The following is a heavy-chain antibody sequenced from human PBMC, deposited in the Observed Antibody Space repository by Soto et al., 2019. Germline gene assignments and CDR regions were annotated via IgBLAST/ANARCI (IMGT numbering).Heavy chain of an antibody. J-gene: IGHJ4*02. Sequence: SETLSLTCTVSGGSINSYYWSWIRQPPGKGLEWIGYIYYSGSTNYNPSLKSRVTISVDTSKNQFSLKLSSVTAADTAVYYCARLKGGYSLSIDYWGQGTLVTVSS. V-gene: IGHV4-59*08. D-gene: IGHD5-12*01. CDR2: IYYSGST. CDR1: GGSINSYY. CDR3: ARLKGGYSLSIDY.